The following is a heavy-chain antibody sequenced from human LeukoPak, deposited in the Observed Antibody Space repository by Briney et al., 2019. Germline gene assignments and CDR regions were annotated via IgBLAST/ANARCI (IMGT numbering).Heavy chain of an antibody. CDR2: FGGGGGST. CDR1: GFTFSGYA. J-gene: IGHJ4*02. CDR3: AKDKTPVSGWYGGIDY. D-gene: IGHD6-19*01. Sequence: PGGSLRLSCAASGFTFSGYAMSWVRQAPGKGLEWVSTFGGGGGSTYYADSVKGRFTISRDNSKNTLYLQMNSLRAEDTAIYYCAKDKTPVSGWYGGIDYWGQGTLVTASS. V-gene: IGHV3-23*01.